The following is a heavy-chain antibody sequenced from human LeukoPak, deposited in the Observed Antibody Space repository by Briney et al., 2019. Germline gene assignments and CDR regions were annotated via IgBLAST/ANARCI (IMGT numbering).Heavy chain of an antibody. Sequence: GGSLRLSCAASGFTFSSYYMNWVRQAPGKGLEWVSSISSSSSYIYYADSVKGRFTASRDNAENSMYLQMNSLRAEDTAVYYCARVALRPIDYSNPEFDPWGQGTLVTVSS. CDR1: GFTFSSYY. D-gene: IGHD4-11*01. J-gene: IGHJ5*02. V-gene: IGHV3-21*01. CDR2: ISSSSSYI. CDR3: ARVALRPIDYSNPEFDP.